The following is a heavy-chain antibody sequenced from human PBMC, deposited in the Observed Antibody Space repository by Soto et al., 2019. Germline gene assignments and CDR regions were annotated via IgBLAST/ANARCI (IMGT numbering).Heavy chain of an antibody. D-gene: IGHD2-2*01. CDR2: INHSGST. J-gene: IGHJ6*02. CDR3: ARVTLGYCSSTSCSRGYYYYYGMDV. V-gene: IGHV4-34*01. Sequence: QVQLQQWGAGLLKPSETLSLTCAVYGGSFSGYYWSWIRQPPGKGLEWIGEINHSGSTNYNPSLKSRGTIPVDKSKNQFSLKLSSVTAADTAVYYCARVTLGYCSSTSCSRGYYYYYGMDVWGQGTTVTVSS. CDR1: GGSFSGYY.